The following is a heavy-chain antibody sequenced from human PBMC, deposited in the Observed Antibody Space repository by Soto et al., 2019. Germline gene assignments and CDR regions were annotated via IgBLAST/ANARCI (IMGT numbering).Heavy chain of an antibody. D-gene: IGHD3-16*01. CDR1: GYTFTNFC. Sequence: GASVKVSCKASGYTFTNFCLHWVRQAPGQGLEWMGIINPSGGITKYAQRFEGRVTITTDTSTSTVYMDLSSLTSEDTAVYYCTRSPFYDYFWG. J-gene: IGHJ6*03. V-gene: IGHV1-46*01. CDR3: TRSPFYDYF. CDR2: INPSGGIT.